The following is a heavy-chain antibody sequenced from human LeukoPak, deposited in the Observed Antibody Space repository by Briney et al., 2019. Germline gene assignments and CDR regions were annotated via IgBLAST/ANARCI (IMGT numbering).Heavy chain of an antibody. CDR1: GDSVSSNSVT. CDR2: TYYRSTWYN. Sequence: SQTLPLTCAISGDSVSSNSVTWNWIRQSPSRGLEWLGRTYYRSTWYNDYAVSVRGRITANPDISKNQFSLHLNSVTPEDTAVYYCARRLTQYDCFDPWGQGILVTVSS. V-gene: IGHV6-1*01. CDR3: ARRLTQYDCFDP. D-gene: IGHD2-2*01. J-gene: IGHJ5*02.